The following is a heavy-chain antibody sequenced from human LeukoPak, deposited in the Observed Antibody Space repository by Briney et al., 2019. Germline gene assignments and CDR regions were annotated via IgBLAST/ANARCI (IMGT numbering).Heavy chain of an antibody. D-gene: IGHD3-10*01. J-gene: IGHJ4*02. V-gene: IGHV4-59*01. CDR3: ARYPNSYGSGTYYTDY. CDR2: ISYSGST. Sequence: SETLSLTCTVSGGSISSYYWSWIRQPPGKGLEWIGYISYSGSTNSNPSLKSRVTISVDTSKNQFSLKLSSVTAADTAVYYCARYPNSYGSGTYYTDYWGQGTLVTVSS. CDR1: GGSISSYY.